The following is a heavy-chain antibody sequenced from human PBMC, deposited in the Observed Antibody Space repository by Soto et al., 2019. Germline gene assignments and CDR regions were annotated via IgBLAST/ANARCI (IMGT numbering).Heavy chain of an antibody. CDR2: IKQDGSEK. Sequence: EVQLVESGGGLVQPGGTLRLSCAASGFTFSSYWMSWVRQAPGKGLEWVANIKQDGSEKYYVDSVKGRFTISRDNAENTLYLQMNSLRAEDTAVYYCARVYIVATNSADYWGQGTLVTVSS. CDR1: GFTFSSYW. CDR3: ARVYIVATNSADY. V-gene: IGHV3-7*01. D-gene: IGHD5-12*01. J-gene: IGHJ4*02.